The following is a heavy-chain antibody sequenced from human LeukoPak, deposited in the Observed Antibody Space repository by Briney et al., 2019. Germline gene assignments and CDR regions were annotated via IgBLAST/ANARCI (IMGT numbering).Heavy chain of an antibody. J-gene: IGHJ4*02. D-gene: IGHD2-15*01. Sequence: SETLSLTCTVSGGSISSGGYYWSWIRQPPGKGLEWIGYIYYSGSTNYNPSLKSRVTISVDTSKNQFSLKLSSVTAADTAVYYCARGDRYCSGGSCYFFDYWGQGTLVTVSS. V-gene: IGHV4-61*08. CDR1: GGSISSGGYY. CDR2: IYYSGST. CDR3: ARGDRYCSGGSCYFFDY.